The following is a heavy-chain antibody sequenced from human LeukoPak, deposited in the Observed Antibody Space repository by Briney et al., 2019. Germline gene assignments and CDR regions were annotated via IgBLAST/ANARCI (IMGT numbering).Heavy chain of an antibody. CDR2: IYYSGST. J-gene: IGHJ5*02. D-gene: IGHD1/OR15-1a*01. V-gene: IGHV4-31*03. CDR3: ARDLVGTAHWFDP. Sequence: SETLSLTCTVSGGSISSGGYYWSWIRQNPGKGLEWIGYIYYSGSTYYNPSLKSRVTISVDTSKNQFSLKLSSVTAADTAVYYCARDLVGTAHWFDPWGQGTLVTVSS. CDR1: GGSISSGGYY.